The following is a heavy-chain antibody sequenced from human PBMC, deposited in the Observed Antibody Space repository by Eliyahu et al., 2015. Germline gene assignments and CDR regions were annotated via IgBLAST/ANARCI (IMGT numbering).Heavy chain of an antibody. CDR2: MWYDGTNK. D-gene: IGHD6-13*01. Sequence: QVQLVESGGGVVQPGRSLRLSCAASGFXFVILGMHWVRQAPGKGLEWVAVMWYDGTNKYYADSVKGRFTISRDNSENTLYLQMNGLRAEDTALYYCARDSSSWLSYFDFWGQGTLVTVSS. J-gene: IGHJ4*03. V-gene: IGHV3-33*01. CDR1: GFXFVILG. CDR3: ARDSSSWLSYFDF.